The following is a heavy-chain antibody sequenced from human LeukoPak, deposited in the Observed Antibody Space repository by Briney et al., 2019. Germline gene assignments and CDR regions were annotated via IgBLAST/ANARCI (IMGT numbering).Heavy chain of an antibody. CDR2: ISSSSSYI. CDR3: ARELAAIDY. CDR1: GFTFSTYA. J-gene: IGHJ4*02. V-gene: IGHV3-21*01. Sequence: GGSLRLSCAASGFTFSTYAMSWVRQAPGKGLEWVSSISSSSSYIYYADSVKGRFTISRDNAKNSLYLQMNSLRAEDTAVYYCARELAAIDYWGQGTLVTVSS. D-gene: IGHD1-1*01.